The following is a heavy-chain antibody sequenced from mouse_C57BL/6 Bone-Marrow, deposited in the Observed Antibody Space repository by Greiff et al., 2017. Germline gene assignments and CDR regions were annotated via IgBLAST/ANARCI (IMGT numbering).Heavy chain of an antibody. CDR2: ISDGGSYT. J-gene: IGHJ4*01. D-gene: IGHD1-1*01. Sequence: DVQLVESGGGLVKPGGSLKLSCAASGFTFSSYAMSWVRQTPEKRLEWVATISDGGSYTYYPDNVKGRFTISRDNAKNNLYLQMSHLMSEDTAMYYCAREIPDYGSSFYYAMDYWGQGTSVTVSS. CDR3: AREIPDYGSSFYYAMDY. CDR1: GFTFSSYA. V-gene: IGHV5-4*01.